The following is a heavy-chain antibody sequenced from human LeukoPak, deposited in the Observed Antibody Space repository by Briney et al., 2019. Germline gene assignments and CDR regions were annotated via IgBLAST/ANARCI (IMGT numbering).Heavy chain of an antibody. CDR1: GYTFTSYG. Sequence: ASVKVSCKASGYTFTSYGINWVRQAPGQGLEWMGWISAYNGNTNYAQKLQGRVTMTTDTSTSTAYMELRSLRSDDTAVYYCARDDALVATGSFDYWGQGTLVTVSA. CDR3: ARDDALVATGSFDY. CDR2: ISAYNGNT. V-gene: IGHV1-18*01. J-gene: IGHJ4*02. D-gene: IGHD5-12*01.